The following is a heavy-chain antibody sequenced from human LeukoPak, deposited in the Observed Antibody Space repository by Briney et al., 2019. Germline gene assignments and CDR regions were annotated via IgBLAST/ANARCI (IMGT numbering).Heavy chain of an antibody. D-gene: IGHD3-10*01. CDR3: ARGGAGTYYKRDAWFDP. CDR2: MNPNTGNT. J-gene: IGHJ5*02. CDR1: GYTFNSYD. V-gene: IGHV1-8*01. Sequence: GASVKVSCKASGYTFNSYDINWVRQATGQGLEWMGWMNPNTGNTGYGERFQGRVTMTRDNSISTAYMELNSLTSEGTAVYYCARGGAGTYYKRDAWFDPWGQGTVVTVSS.